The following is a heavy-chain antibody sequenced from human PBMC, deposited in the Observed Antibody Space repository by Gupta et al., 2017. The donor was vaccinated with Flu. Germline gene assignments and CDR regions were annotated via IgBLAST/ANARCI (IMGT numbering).Heavy chain of an antibody. V-gene: IGHV1-69*01. CDR3: ARGGGDYYDSSGYYAIRDSRLLDY. CDR1: GGTFSSYA. Sequence: QVQLVQSGAEVKKPGSSVKVSCKASGGTFSSYAISWVRQAPGQGREWMGGIIPIFVTANYAQKFQGRVTIPADESTSTAYMELSSLRSEDTAVYYCARGGGDYYDSSGYYAIRDSRLLDYWGQGTLVTVSS. J-gene: IGHJ4*02. D-gene: IGHD3-22*01. CDR2: IIPIFVTA.